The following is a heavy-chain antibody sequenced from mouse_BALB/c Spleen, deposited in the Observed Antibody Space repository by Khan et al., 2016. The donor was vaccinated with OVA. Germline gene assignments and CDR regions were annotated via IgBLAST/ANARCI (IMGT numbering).Heavy chain of an antibody. CDR2: IWGGGGT. J-gene: IGHJ4*01. CDR3: ARAYYRYNGYYAMDY. D-gene: IGHD2-14*01. V-gene: IGHV2-6-4*01. CDR1: GFSLSRYN. Sequence: VQLQESGPGLVAPSQSLSITCTVSGFSLSRYNIHWVRQPPGKGLEWLGMIWGGGGTDYNSTLKSRLSISKDNSKSPVFLKMNSLQTDDTAMYYCARAYYRYNGYYAMDYWGKGTSVTVSS.